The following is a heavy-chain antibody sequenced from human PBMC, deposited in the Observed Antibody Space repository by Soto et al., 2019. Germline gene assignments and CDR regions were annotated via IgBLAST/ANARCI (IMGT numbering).Heavy chain of an antibody. D-gene: IGHD3-10*01. CDR3: ARVVGGWQGVYYYYYGMDV. V-gene: IGHV4-4*07. CDR2: IYTSGST. Sequence: YETLSLPCAVSGGSIRRYSWSCIRQPSGKGLEWIGRIYTSGSTNYNPSLKSRVTMSVDTSKNQFSLKLSSVTAADTAVYYCARVVGGWQGVYYYYYGMDVWGQGNTVTVSS. CDR1: GGSIRRYS. J-gene: IGHJ6*02.